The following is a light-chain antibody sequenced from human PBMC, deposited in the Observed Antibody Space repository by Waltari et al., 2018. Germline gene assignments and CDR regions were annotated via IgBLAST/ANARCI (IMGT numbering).Light chain of an antibody. CDR3: QVSTNNYEHYV. CDR2: DVT. CDR1: NIGSKS. Sequence: SYVLTQPPSVSVAPGQTARITCEGNNIGSKSVNWYQQMPGQAPVLVVYDVTDRPSGIPERFSGSSSGNTATLTISRVEAGDEADYFCQVSTNNYEHYVFGTGTKVTVL. J-gene: IGLJ1*01. V-gene: IGLV3-21*02.